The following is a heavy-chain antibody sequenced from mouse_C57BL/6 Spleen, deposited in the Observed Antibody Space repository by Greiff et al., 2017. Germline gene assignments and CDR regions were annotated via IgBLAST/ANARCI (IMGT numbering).Heavy chain of an antibody. Sequence: QVQLQQPGAELVKPGASVKMSCKASGYTFTSYWITWVKQRPGQGLEWIGDIYPGSGSTNYNEKFKSKATLTVDTSSSTAYMQLSSLTSEDASVYDFARGDSNYVFDYWGQGTTLTVSS. CDR2: IYPGSGST. J-gene: IGHJ2*01. D-gene: IGHD2-5*01. CDR3: ARGDSNYVFDY. CDR1: GYTFTSYW. V-gene: IGHV1-55*01.